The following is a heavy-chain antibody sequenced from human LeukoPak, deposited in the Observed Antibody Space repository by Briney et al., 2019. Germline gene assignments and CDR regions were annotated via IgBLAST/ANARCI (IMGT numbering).Heavy chain of an antibody. CDR2: IKQDGSEK. Sequence: GGSLRLSCAASGFTFSNYWMNWVRQAPGKGLEWVANIKQDGSEKYYVDSVEGRFTVSRDNTKNSLYLQMNSLRAEDTAVYYCARGGYFYGSGTYWDFDYWGQGTLVTVSS. J-gene: IGHJ4*02. CDR3: ARGGYFYGSGTYWDFDY. D-gene: IGHD3-10*01. V-gene: IGHV3-7*01. CDR1: GFTFSNYW.